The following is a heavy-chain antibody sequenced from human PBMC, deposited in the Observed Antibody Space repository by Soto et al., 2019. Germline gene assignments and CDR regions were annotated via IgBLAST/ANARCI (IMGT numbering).Heavy chain of an antibody. CDR2: IWCDGSNK. J-gene: IGHJ4*02. V-gene: IGHV3-33*01. CDR1: GFTCSSYG. CDR3: ATTGPY. Sequence: QVQLVESGGGVFQPGRSLRLSCAASGFTCSSYGMHWVRQAPGKGLEWVAVIWCDGSNKFYADSVKGRFTISRDNSKNTVSLQMNSLRDEDSAAYYCATTGPYWGQGTLVTVSS.